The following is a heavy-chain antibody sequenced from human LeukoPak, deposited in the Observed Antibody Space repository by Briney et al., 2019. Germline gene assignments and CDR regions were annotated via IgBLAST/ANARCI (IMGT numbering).Heavy chain of an antibody. CDR1: GGSISSSSYY. V-gene: IGHV4-39*07. CDR3: ARGSLLLWFGESDYYGMDV. D-gene: IGHD3-10*01. Sequence: PSETLSLTCTVSGGSISSSSYYWGWIRQPPGKGLEWIGSIYYSGSTYYNPSLKSRVTISVDTSKNQFSLKLSSVTAADTAVYYCARGSLLLWFGESDYYGMDVWGQGTTVTVSS. J-gene: IGHJ6*02. CDR2: IYYSGST.